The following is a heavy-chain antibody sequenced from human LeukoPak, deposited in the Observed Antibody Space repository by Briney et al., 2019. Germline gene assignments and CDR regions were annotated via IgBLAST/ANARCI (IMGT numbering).Heavy chain of an antibody. CDR1: GTSITSYY. Sequence: SETLSLTCTVSGTSITSYYWNWIRQAPGQGPEWIGYGHYSGNTKYNPPLKSRVTISVDTSKNQFSLRLCSVTGADTAVYFCAKWASDNRAFDLWGQGTLVTVSS. D-gene: IGHD2-8*01. CDR2: GHYSGNT. V-gene: IGHV4-59*08. CDR3: AKWASDNRAFDL. J-gene: IGHJ4*02.